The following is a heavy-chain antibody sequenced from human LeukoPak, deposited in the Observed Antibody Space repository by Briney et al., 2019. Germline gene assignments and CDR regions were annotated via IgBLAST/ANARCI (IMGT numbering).Heavy chain of an antibody. D-gene: IGHD3-9*01. CDR3: ARDRGYDISTGYVYYGMDV. J-gene: IGHJ6*02. V-gene: IGHV4-59*01. Sequence: SQTLSLTCTVSGGSISSYYWSWVRQPPGKELEWIGYFYYSGSTNYNPSLNSRVTISVDTSKNLLSLNLSSVTAADTAVYYCARDRGYDISTGYVYYGMDVWGQGTTVTVSS. CDR1: GGSISSYY. CDR2: FYYSGST.